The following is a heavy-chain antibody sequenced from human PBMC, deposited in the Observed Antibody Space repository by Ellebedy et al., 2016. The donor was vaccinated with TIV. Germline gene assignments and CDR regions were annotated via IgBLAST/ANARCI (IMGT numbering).Heavy chain of an antibody. Sequence: MPSETLSLTCAVYGGSVSSSIWWPWVRQPPGKGLEGIGEFYYRGNTNYNPSLKSLVTISVDKSNNQFSLNLKSVTAADTAVYYCARRYSSSWYWFDLWGQGTLVSVSS. D-gene: IGHD6-13*01. CDR1: GGSVSSSIW. CDR2: FYYRGNT. V-gene: IGHV4-4*02. CDR3: ARRYSSSWYWFDL. J-gene: IGHJ5*02.